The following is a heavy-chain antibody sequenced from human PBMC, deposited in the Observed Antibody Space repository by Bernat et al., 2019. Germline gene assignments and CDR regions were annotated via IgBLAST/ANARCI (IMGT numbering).Heavy chain of an antibody. D-gene: IGHD1-14*01. CDR1: GFTFSSYT. Sequence: EVQLVESGGGLVKPGGSLRLSCVGIGFTFSSYTMNWVRRAPGKGLEWVSAINRDSSDIEYADAVKGRFTIYRDNAKNSLYLQMNSLGAEDTAVYYCARAELSWGQGTTVTVSS. J-gene: IGHJ6*02. CDR2: INRDSSDI. CDR3: ARAELS. V-gene: IGHV3-21*01.